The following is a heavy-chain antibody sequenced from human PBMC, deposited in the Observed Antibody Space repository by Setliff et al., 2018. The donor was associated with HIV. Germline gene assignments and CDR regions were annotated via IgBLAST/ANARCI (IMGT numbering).Heavy chain of an antibody. CDR1: GFTFSTCR. V-gene: IGHV3-21*01. D-gene: IGHD6-19*01. CDR2: ISSSSSYI. Sequence: GGSLRLSCAASGFTFSTCRMNWVRLAPGKGLEWVSSISSSSSYIYYADSLKGRFTISRDNAKNSLYLQMNSLRAEDTAVYYCARAVHSGWYYFDYWGQGTLVTVSS. J-gene: IGHJ4*02. CDR3: ARAVHSGWYYFDY.